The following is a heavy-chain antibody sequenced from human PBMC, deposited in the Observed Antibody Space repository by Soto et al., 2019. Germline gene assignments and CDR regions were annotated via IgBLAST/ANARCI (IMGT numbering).Heavy chain of an antibody. D-gene: IGHD1-26*01. J-gene: IGHJ6*02. CDR3: ARLTLGATKGYYYGMDV. V-gene: IGHV5-51*01. CDR2: IYPGDSGT. CDR1: GYSFTSYW. Sequence: ESLKISFKGSGYSFTSYWICWLRQMPGKGLEWMGIIYPGDSGTRYSPSFQGQVTTSADKSISTAYLQWSSLKASDTAMYYCARLTLGATKGYYYGMDVWGQGTTVTVSS.